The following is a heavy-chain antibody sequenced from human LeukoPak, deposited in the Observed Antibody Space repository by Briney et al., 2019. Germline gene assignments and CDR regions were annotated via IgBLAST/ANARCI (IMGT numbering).Heavy chain of an antibody. J-gene: IGHJ4*02. CDR3: ANGPDCSSTSCYWSYFDY. Sequence: GGSLRLSCAASGFTFSSYEMNWVRQAPGKGLEWVSYISSSGSTIYYADSVKGRFTISRDNAKNSLYLQMNSLRAEDTALYYCANGPDCSSTSCYWSYFDYWGRGTLVTVSS. V-gene: IGHV3-48*03. D-gene: IGHD2-2*01. CDR1: GFTFSSYE. CDR2: ISSSGSTI.